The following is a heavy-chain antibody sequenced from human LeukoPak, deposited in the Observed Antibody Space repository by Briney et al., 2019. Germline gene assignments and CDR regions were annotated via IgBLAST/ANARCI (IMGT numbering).Heavy chain of an antibody. D-gene: IGHD3-22*01. CDR3: ARDTYSYHSSGYRFDC. J-gene: IGHJ4*02. Sequence: KTSETLSLTCTVSGGSISSGGSYWTWVRQHPGRGLEWIGHIYYTGSTYYNPSLKNRVAISLDTSKSQVSLKLSSVTAADTAVYYCARDTYSYHSSGYRFDCWGQGALVTVSS. V-gene: IGHV4-31*03. CDR2: IYYTGST. CDR1: GGSISSGGSY.